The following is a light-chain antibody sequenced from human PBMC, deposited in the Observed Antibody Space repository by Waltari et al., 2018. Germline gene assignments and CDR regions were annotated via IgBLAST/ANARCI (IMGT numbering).Light chain of an antibody. CDR2: EVS. CDR1: SSYVGGYNY. CDR3: SSYTSSSTVV. Sequence: QSALTQSASVSGSPGQSITISCTGTSSYVGGYNYVSWYQQHPGKAPKLMIYEVSNRPSGVSNRFSGSKSGNTASLTISGLQAEDEADYYCSSYTSSSTVVFGGGTKLTVL. J-gene: IGLJ2*01. V-gene: IGLV2-14*01.